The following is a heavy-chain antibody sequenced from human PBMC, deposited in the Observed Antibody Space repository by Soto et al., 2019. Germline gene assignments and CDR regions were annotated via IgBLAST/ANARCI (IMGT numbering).Heavy chain of an antibody. J-gene: IGHJ5*02. CDR3: ARDPAP. Sequence: SETLSLTCAVSGGSISSTTWWSWVRQPPGKGLEWIGEIHHDGSTYYNPSLKSRVTISVDTSKNQFSLKLTSVTAADTAVYYCARDPAPWGQGTLVTVSS. V-gene: IGHV4-4*02. CDR1: GGSISSTTW. CDR2: IHHDGST.